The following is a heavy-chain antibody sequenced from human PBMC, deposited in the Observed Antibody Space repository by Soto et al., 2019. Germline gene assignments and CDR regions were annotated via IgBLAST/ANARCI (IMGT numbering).Heavy chain of an antibody. D-gene: IGHD5-12*01. V-gene: IGHV4-59*01. Sequence: SETLSLTXTVSGDSIRSYYWTWIRQPPGKGLELIGYIYYSGSTRYNPSLKSRVTISVDMSKSQFSLKLSSVIAADTAVYYCARAYGGFDNGLDVWGQGTAVTVSS. CDR2: IYYSGST. J-gene: IGHJ6*02. CDR3: ARAYGGFDNGLDV. CDR1: GDSIRSYY.